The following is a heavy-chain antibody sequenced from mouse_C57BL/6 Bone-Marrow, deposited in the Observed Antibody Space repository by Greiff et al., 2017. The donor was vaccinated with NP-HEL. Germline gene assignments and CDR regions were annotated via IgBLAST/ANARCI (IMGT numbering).Heavy chain of an antibody. V-gene: IGHV1-64*01. J-gene: IGHJ2*01. CDR1: GYTFTSYW. CDR2: IHPNSGST. Sequence: QVQLQQPGAELVKPGASVKLSCKASGYTFTSYWMHWVKQRPGQGLEWIGMIHPNSGSTNYNEKFKSKATLTVDKSSSTAYMQLSSLTSEDSAVYYCARWKITGCHYFDYWGQGTTLTVSS. CDR3: ARWKITGCHYFDY. D-gene: IGHD4-1*01.